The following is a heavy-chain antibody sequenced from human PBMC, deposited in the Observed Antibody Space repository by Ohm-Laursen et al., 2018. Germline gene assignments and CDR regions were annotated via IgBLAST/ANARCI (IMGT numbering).Heavy chain of an antibody. V-gene: IGHV3-74*01. D-gene: IGHD1-26*01. J-gene: IGHJ4*02. Sequence: SLRLSCAAFGFTFSTYWMHWVRQVPGKELVWVSRINTDGSITTYADSVKGRFTISRDNTKNTLYLQVNSLRADDMAVFYCARGISGSFVLDYWGQGTLVTVSS. CDR1: GFTFSTYW. CDR2: INTDGSIT. CDR3: ARGISGSFVLDY.